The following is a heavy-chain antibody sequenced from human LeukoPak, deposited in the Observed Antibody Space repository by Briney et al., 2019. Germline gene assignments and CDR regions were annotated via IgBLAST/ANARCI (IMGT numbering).Heavy chain of an antibody. CDR2: IIPIFGTA. CDR3: ARDSYCSSTSCYYGMDV. V-gene: IGHV1-69*13. J-gene: IGHJ6*02. D-gene: IGHD2-2*01. CDR1: GYTFTSYA. Sequence: SVKVSCKASGYTFTSYAISWVRQAPGQGLEWMGGIIPIFGTANYAQKFQGRVTITADESTSTAYMELSSLRSEDTAVYYCARDSYCSSTSCYYGMDVWGQGTTVTVSS.